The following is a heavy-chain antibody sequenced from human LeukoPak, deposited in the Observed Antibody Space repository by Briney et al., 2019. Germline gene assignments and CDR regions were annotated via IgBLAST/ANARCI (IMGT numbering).Heavy chain of an antibody. CDR2: ISSDSSYI. CDR1: AFSFRSYS. D-gene: IGHD3-22*01. Sequence: PGGSLRLSCAASAFSFRSYSMNWVRQAPGKGLEWVSSISSDSSYIYYADSVKGRCTISRDNAKNSLYLQMNSLRAEDTAVYYCASPRGASGYFDCWGQGTLVTVSS. CDR3: ASPRGASGYFDC. V-gene: IGHV3-21*01. J-gene: IGHJ4*02.